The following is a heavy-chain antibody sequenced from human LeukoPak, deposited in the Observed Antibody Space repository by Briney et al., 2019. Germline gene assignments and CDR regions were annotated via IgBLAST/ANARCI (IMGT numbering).Heavy chain of an antibody. CDR3: ARKPVAATPDYFDY. CDR2: INSDGRSI. V-gene: IGHV3-74*01. CDR1: GFTFSSYW. Sequence: PGGSLRLSCAASGFTFSSYWMHWVRQAPGKGLVWVSRINSDGRSISYADSVKGRFTISRDNAKNTLYLQMNSLGAEDTAVYYCARKPVAATPDYFDYWAREPWSPSPQ. D-gene: IGHD2-15*01. J-gene: IGHJ4*02.